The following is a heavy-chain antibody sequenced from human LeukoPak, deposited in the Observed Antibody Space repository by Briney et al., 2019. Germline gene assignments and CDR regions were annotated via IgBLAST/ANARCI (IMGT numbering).Heavy chain of an antibody. V-gene: IGHV3-43*02. CDR3: AKVRLVAGTLDFFDS. J-gene: IGHJ4*01. Sequence: GGSLRLSCAASGFTFGDHAMHWVRQAPGKGLEWVSLITGNGGSTYYADSVKGRFAISRDNRKNSLYLQMNGLRTEDTAFYYCAKVRLVAGTLDFFDSWGHGTLVTVSS. D-gene: IGHD6-19*01. CDR2: ITGNGGST. CDR1: GFTFGDHA.